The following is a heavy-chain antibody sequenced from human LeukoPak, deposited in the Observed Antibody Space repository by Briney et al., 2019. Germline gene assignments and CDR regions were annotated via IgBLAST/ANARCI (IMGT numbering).Heavy chain of an antibody. J-gene: IGHJ5*02. D-gene: IGHD1-26*01. V-gene: IGHV3-7*05. Sequence: GGSLRLSCAASGVMFPSYWMTWVRQAPGKGLEWVANIKQDGSEKYYVDSVKGRFTISRDNAKNSLYLQMNSLRVEDTAVYYCARGWELDPWGQGTLVTVSS. CDR3: ARGWELDP. CDR2: IKQDGSEK. CDR1: GVMFPSYW.